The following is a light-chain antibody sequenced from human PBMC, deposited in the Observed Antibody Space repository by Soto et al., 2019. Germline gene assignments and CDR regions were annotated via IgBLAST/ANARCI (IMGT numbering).Light chain of an antibody. CDR1: ESVNSN. CDR3: QQYNYWPS. J-gene: IGKJ1*01. Sequence: EIVMTQSPDTLSVSPGERATLSCRASESVNSNLAWYQQKPGQAPRLLIYRASTRATGITARFSASGSGTEYTLTINSLQSEDFAVDYCQQYNYWPSFGQGTKVDIK. V-gene: IGKV3-15*01. CDR2: RAS.